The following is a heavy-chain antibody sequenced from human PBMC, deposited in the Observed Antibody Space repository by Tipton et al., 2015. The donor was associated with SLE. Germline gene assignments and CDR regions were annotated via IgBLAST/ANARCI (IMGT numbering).Heavy chain of an antibody. D-gene: IGHD6-13*01. CDR2: INPNNGDT. CDR1: GYSFTDSF. J-gene: IGHJ4*02. CDR3: ARCAIREQQLVCYFDY. Sequence: QLMQSGAEVKKPGASVKVSCKTSGYSFTDSFIHWVRQAPGQGLEWMGRINPNNGDTTYAQEFQGRVTMTRDTSISAAFMELERLSSEDTAVYFCARCAIREQQLVCYFDYWGQGALVTVSS. V-gene: IGHV1-2*06.